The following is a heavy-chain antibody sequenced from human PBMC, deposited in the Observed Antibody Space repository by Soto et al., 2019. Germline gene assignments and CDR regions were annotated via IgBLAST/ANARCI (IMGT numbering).Heavy chain of an antibody. CDR3: ARDRGCYYLDY. V-gene: IGHV3-64*01. CDR1: GFTFSRYA. CDR2: ISSNGGST. Sequence: EAQLVESGGGLVQPGGSLRLSCAASGFTFSRYAMYWVRQAPGKGLEYVSVISSNGGSTYYANSVKGRFTISRDNSKNTLYLQMGSLRAEDMAVYYCARDRGCYYLDYWGQGTLVTVSS. D-gene: IGHD1-26*01. J-gene: IGHJ4*02.